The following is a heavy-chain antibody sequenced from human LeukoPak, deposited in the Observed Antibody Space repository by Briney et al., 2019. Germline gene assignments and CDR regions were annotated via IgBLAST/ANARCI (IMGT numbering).Heavy chain of an antibody. Sequence: GGSLRLSCAASGFTFSSYAMSWVRQAPGKGLEWVSAISGSGGSTYYADSVKGRFTISRDNSKNTLYLQMNSLRAEDTAVYYCAKGGNRYYYYYYMDVWGKGTTVTVSS. V-gene: IGHV3-23*01. CDR3: AKGGNRYYYYYYMDV. CDR1: GFTFSSYA. D-gene: IGHD1-14*01. J-gene: IGHJ6*03. CDR2: ISGSGGST.